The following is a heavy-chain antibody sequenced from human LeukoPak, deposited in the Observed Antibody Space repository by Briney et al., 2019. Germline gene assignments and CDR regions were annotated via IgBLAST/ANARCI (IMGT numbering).Heavy chain of an antibody. CDR2: ISSSGRTI. CDR1: GITFSNYS. J-gene: IGHJ6*03. CDR3: TRGSGYSYGYRPPFYYYMDV. V-gene: IGHV3-48*01. D-gene: IGHD5-18*01. Sequence: SGESLRLSCAPSGITFSNYSMNWVRQAPGKGLEWVSYISSSGRTIYYADSVKGRFTISRDNAKNSLYPQMNSLRAEDTAVYYCTRGSGYSYGYRPPFYYYMDVWGKGTTVTVSS.